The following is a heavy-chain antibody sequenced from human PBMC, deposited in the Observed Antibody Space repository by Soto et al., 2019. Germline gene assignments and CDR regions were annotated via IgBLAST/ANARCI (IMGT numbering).Heavy chain of an antibody. D-gene: IGHD6-19*01. Sequence: GASVKVSCKASGYTFTSYYMHWVRQAPGQGLEWMGIINPSGGSTSYAQKFQGRVTMTRDTSTSTVYMELSSLRSEDTAVYYCARRGSGYYYYYGMDVWGQGTTVTVSS. J-gene: IGHJ6*02. CDR2: INPSGGST. CDR1: GYTFTSYY. CDR3: ARRGSGYYYYYGMDV. V-gene: IGHV1-46*01.